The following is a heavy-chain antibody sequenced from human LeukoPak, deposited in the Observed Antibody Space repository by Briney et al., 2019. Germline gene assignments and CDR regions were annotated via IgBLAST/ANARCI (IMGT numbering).Heavy chain of an antibody. CDR1: GFTFSSYA. CDR3: ARPTTGTPYYYYYYGMDV. D-gene: IGHD1-1*01. J-gene: IGHJ6*02. Sequence: PGRSLRLSCAASGFTFSSYAMHWVRQAPGKGLEWLAVISYDGSNKYYADSVKGRFTISRDNSKNTLYLQMNSLRAEDTAVYYCARPTTGTPYYYYYYGMDVWGQGTTVTVSS. CDR2: ISYDGSNK. V-gene: IGHV3-30-3*01.